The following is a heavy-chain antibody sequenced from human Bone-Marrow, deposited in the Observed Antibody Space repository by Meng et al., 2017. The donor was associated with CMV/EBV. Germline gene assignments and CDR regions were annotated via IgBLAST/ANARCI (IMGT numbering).Heavy chain of an antibody. Sequence: ASVKVSCKASGYTFTSYGISWVRQAPGQGLEWMGWISAYNGNTNYAQKLQGRVTMTTDTSTSTAYMELRSLRSDDTAVYYCARDRGPAKHKPLPLDYWGQGTRVTVSS. J-gene: IGHJ4*02. D-gene: IGHD2-2*01. CDR1: GYTFTSYG. V-gene: IGHV1-18*01. CDR3: ARDRGPAKHKPLPLDY. CDR2: ISAYNGNT.